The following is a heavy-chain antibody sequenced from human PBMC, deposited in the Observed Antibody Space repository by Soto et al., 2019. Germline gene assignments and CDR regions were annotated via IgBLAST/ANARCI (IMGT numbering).Heavy chain of an antibody. D-gene: IGHD6-13*01. CDR1: GFTFSSYD. V-gene: IGHV3-48*03. Sequence: EVQLVESGGGLVQPGGSLRLSCAASGFTFSSYDMNWVRQAPGKGLEWVSYISSSGSTIYYADSVKGRFTISRDNAKNSLYLQMNSLRAEDTAVYYCARASGVALSWRYYFDYWGQGTLVTVSS. J-gene: IGHJ4*02. CDR3: ARASGVALSWRYYFDY. CDR2: ISSSGSTI.